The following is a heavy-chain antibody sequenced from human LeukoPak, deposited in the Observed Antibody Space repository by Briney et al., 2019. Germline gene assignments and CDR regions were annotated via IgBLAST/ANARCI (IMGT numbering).Heavy chain of an antibody. CDR2: IFGSGGSP. D-gene: IGHD5-18*01. Sequence: GGSLRLSCAASGFTVRNNYMSWVRQAPGKGLDWIAGIFGSGGSPHYADSVKGRFTISRDNSKNTVYLQINSLRAEDTAVYYCGKTTAGYSSGQKPAWPVDYWGQGTLVTVSS. CDR3: GKTTAGYSSGQKPAWPVDY. CDR1: GFTVRNNY. J-gene: IGHJ4*02. V-gene: IGHV3-23*01.